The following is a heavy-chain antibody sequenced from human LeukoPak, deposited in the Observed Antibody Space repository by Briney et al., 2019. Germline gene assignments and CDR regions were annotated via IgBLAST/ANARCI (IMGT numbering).Heavy chain of an antibody. J-gene: IGHJ4*02. D-gene: IGHD6-6*01. V-gene: IGHV3-23*01. Sequence: PGGSLRLSCAAAGFTFSSSAMSWVRQAPGKGLDWVASISGNGISTYYADSVKGRFTISRDNAKNSLYLQMNSLRDEDTAVYYCARESEYSPFDYWGQGTLVTVSS. CDR2: ISGNGIST. CDR1: GFTFSSSA. CDR3: ARESEYSPFDY.